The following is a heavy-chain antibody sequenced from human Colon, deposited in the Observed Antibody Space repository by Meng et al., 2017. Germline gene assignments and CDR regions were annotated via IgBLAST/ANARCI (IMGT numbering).Heavy chain of an antibody. D-gene: IGHD2-2*01. Sequence: QVQLQQWGAGLLKPSETLSLTCAVYGGSFSRYYWDWIRQPPGRGLEWIGEINHSGGTNYNPSLKGRVTISVDTSKNQFSLRLTSVTAADTAMYYCTRAPLPAGRGLKNWFEPWGQGTLVTVSS. CDR3: TRAPLPAGRGLKNWFEP. CDR1: GGSFSRYY. V-gene: IGHV4-34*02. J-gene: IGHJ5*02. CDR2: INHSGGT.